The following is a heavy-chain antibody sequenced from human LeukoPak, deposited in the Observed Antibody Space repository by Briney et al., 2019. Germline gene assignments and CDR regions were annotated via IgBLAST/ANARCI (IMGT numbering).Heavy chain of an antibody. CDR1: GYTFTNYY. Sequence: RASVKVSCKASGYTFTNYYIHCVRQAPGQELEWMGLINPCGDNTNYAQNFQGRVTMTRDTSASTVYMELSSLRSEDTAIYYCARIRDGYNDAYDIWGQGTVVTVPS. CDR2: INPCGDNT. V-gene: IGHV1-46*01. D-gene: IGHD5-24*01. CDR3: ARIRDGYNDAYDI. J-gene: IGHJ3*02.